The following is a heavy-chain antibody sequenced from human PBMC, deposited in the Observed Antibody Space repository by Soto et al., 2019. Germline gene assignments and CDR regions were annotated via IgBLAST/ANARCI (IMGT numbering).Heavy chain of an antibody. CDR2: MYNTGST. J-gene: IGHJ6*02. CDR3: ARDLWGYCGTDCYPLDV. D-gene: IGHD2-21*02. CDR1: GGTISRYY. V-gene: IGHV4-59*01. Sequence: QVQLQESGPGLVKPSETLSLTCTVSGGTISRYYWSWIRQPPGKGLEWIGYMYNTGSTVYNPSFKSRGTISVDTSKHQFSLKLNSVTAADTAVYYCARDLWGYCGTDCYPLDVWGQGTTVTVSS.